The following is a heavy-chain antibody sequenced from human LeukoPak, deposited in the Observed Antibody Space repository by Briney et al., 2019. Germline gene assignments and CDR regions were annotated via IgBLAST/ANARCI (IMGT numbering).Heavy chain of an antibody. D-gene: IGHD6-13*01. Sequence: SVKVSCKASGGTFSSYAISWVRQAPGQGLEWMGGIIPIFGTVNYAQKFQGRVTITTDESTSTAYMELSSLRSEDTAVYYCARLQQLVHHDAFDIWGQGTMVTVSS. CDR1: GGTFSSYA. CDR3: ARLQQLVHHDAFDI. CDR2: IIPIFGTV. J-gene: IGHJ3*02. V-gene: IGHV1-69*05.